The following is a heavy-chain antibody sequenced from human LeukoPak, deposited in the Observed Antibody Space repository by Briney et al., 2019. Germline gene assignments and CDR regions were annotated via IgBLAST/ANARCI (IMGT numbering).Heavy chain of an antibody. Sequence: PSETLSLTCAVSGGSISSGDYSWSWLRQPPGKGLEWTGYIFQSGSTYYNPSLKSRVTISVDRSKNRFSLKLSSVTAADTAVYYCARVGSDWNDVRYNWFDPWGQGTLVTVSS. J-gene: IGHJ5*02. CDR2: IFQSGST. CDR1: GGSISSGDYS. D-gene: IGHD1-1*01. CDR3: ARVGSDWNDVRYNWFDP. V-gene: IGHV4-30-2*01.